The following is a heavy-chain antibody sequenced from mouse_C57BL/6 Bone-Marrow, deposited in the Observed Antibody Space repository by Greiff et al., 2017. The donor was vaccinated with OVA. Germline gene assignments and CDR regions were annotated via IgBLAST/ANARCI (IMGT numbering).Heavy chain of an antibody. CDR3: TRVKGYYGSLPYFDY. J-gene: IGHJ2*01. Sequence: VQLQQSGTVLARPGASVKMSCKTSGYTFTSYWMHWVKQRPGQGLEWIGAIYPGNSDTSYNQKFTGKAKLTAVTSASTAYMELSSLTNEDSAVYYCTRVKGYYGSLPYFDYWGQGTTLTVSS. CDR1: GYTFTSYW. V-gene: IGHV1-5*01. D-gene: IGHD1-1*01. CDR2: IYPGNSDT.